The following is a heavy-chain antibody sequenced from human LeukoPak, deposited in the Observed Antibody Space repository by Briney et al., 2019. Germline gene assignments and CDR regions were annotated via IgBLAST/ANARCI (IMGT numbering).Heavy chain of an antibody. CDR3: AISTYDSSGYYGFDY. CDR1: GFTFSSYA. Sequence: GGSLRLSCAASGFTFSSYAMSWVRQAPGKGLEWVSAISGSGGSTYYADSVKGRFTISRDNSKNTLYLQMNSLRAEDTAVYYCAISTYDSSGYYGFDYWGQGTLVTASS. CDR2: ISGSGGST. D-gene: IGHD3-22*01. V-gene: IGHV3-23*01. J-gene: IGHJ4*02.